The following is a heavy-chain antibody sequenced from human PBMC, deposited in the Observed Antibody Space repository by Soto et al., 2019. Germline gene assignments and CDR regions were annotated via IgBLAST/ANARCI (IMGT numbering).Heavy chain of an antibody. J-gene: IGHJ3*02. V-gene: IGHV1-18*01. CDR1: GYTFTSYG. D-gene: IGHD3-10*01. CDR3: GRVEGGSGSYYNDGAFDI. CDR2: ISAYNGNT. Sequence: ASVKVSCKASGYTFTSYGISWVRQAPGQGLEWMGWISAYNGNTNYAQKLQGRVTMTTDTSTSTAYMELRSLRSDDTAVYYCGRVEGGSGSYYNDGAFDIWAQGTMVTVSS.